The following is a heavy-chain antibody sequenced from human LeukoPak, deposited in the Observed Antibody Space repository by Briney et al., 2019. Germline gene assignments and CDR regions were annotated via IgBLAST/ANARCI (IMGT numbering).Heavy chain of an antibody. V-gene: IGHV3-23*01. D-gene: IGHD3-10*01. CDR3: AKFGDNALYAFDY. CDR2: ITSGSDNK. Sequence: PGWSLRLSCAAAGFTFSRYTMSGVGQAPGKGLERVSGITSGSDNKYYADSVKGRFTISKNNSKNTVDLQMTNLRAEDTAVYYYAKFGDNALYAFDYWGQGVLVSVS. J-gene: IGHJ4*01. CDR1: GFTFSRYT.